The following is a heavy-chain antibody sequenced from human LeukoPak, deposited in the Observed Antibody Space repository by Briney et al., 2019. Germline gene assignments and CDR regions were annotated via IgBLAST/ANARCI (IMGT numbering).Heavy chain of an antibody. V-gene: IGHV3-23*01. Sequence: GGSLRLSCAASGFTFSSYAMSWVRQAPGKGLEWVSAMSGSGGSTYYADYVKRRFTISRDNSKHTLYLQMNSLRAEDTAVYYCAKLVGYCSSTSCYGGGWFDPWGQGTLVTVSS. CDR3: AKLVGYCSSTSCYGGGWFDP. CDR1: GFTFSSYA. CDR2: MSGSGGST. D-gene: IGHD2-2*01. J-gene: IGHJ5*02.